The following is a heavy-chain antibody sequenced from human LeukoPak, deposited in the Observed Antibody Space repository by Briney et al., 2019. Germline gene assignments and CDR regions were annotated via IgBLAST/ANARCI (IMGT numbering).Heavy chain of an antibody. Sequence: SETLSLTCTVSGGSFSGFYRCWIRQPPGEGLEWIGYIHASGTTNYSPSLKSRVTISGDSSKNHSSLKLSSVTAADTAVYYCARHVICGGGNCYGAALDYWGQGTLVTVSS. D-gene: IGHD2-15*01. CDR3: ARHVICGGGNCYGAALDY. CDR1: GGSFSGFY. CDR2: IHASGTT. V-gene: IGHV4-4*09. J-gene: IGHJ4*02.